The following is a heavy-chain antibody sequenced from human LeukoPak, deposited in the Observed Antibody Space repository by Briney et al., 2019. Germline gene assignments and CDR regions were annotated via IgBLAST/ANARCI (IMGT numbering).Heavy chain of an antibody. J-gene: IGHJ4*02. CDR1: GFTVSSNY. V-gene: IGHV3-53*01. CDR3: ARSGYSYDLPDY. D-gene: IGHD5-18*01. CDR2: IYSGGST. Sequence: GGSLRLSCAASGFTVSSNYMSWVRQAPGKGLEWVSVIYSGGSTYYADSVKGRFTISRGNSKNTLYLQMNSLRAEDTAVYYCARSGYSYDLPDYWGQGTLVTVSS.